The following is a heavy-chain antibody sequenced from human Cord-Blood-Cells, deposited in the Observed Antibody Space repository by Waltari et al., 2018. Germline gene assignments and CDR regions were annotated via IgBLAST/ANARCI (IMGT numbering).Heavy chain of an antibody. D-gene: IGHD1-1*01. CDR2: IIPILGTG. CDR3: ARGGLERQGDALDI. V-gene: IGHV1-69*01. Sequence: QVQLVQSGAEVKKPGSSVKVSCKASGGTFSSSAISWVRQAPGQGLEWMGGIIPILGTGNYAQKFQGRVTVTADESTSTAYMELSSLRSEDTAVYYCARGGLERQGDALDIWGQGTMVTVSS. CDR1: GGTFSSSA. J-gene: IGHJ3*02.